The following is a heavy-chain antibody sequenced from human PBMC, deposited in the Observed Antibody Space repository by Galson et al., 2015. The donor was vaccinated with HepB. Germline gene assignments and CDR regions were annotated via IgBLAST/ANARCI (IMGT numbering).Heavy chain of an antibody. CDR2: ISTTGTNI. CDR3: ATPLFGSGAYWTFDL. Sequence: SLRLSCAASGLSFSSKTMNWVRKVPGKGLQWVAYISTTGTNIHYAESVKGRFTTTRDNAKNTVFLQMNSLRAEDTALYYCATPLFGSGAYWTFDLWGLGTLVTVSS. V-gene: IGHV3-48*03. D-gene: IGHD2-21*01. J-gene: IGHJ3*01. CDR1: GLSFSSKT.